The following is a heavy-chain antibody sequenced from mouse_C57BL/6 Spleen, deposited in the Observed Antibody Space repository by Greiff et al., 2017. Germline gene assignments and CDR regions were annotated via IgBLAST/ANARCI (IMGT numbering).Heavy chain of an antibody. J-gene: IGHJ3*01. Sequence: EVKLMESGGGLVKPGGSLKLSCAASGFTFSDYGMHWVRQAPEKGLEWVAYISSGSSTIYYADTVKGRFTISRDNAKNTLFLQMTSLRSEDTAMYYCAREAYGRGFAYWGQGTLVTVSA. V-gene: IGHV5-17*01. D-gene: IGHD1-1*01. CDR2: ISSGSSTI. CDR1: GFTFSDYG. CDR3: AREAYGRGFAY.